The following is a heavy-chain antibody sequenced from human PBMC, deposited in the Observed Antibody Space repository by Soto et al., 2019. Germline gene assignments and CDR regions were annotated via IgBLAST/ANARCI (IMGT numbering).Heavy chain of an antibody. D-gene: IGHD1-7*01. CDR3: ARVKGIRNWNYVYYYYGMDV. J-gene: IGHJ6*02. CDR2: ISAYNGNT. Sequence: AASVKVSCKASGYTFTSYGISWVRQAPGQGLEWMGWISAYNGNTNYAQKLQGRVTMTTDTSTSTAYMELRSLRSDDAAVYYCARVKGIRNWNYVYYYYGMDVWGQGTTVTVSS. CDR1: GYTFTSYG. V-gene: IGHV1-18*04.